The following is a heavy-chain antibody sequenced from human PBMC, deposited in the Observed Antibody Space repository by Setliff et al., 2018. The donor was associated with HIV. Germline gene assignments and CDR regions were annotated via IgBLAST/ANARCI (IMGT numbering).Heavy chain of an antibody. Sequence: ASVKVSCKASGYTFSGYYMHWVRQAPGQGLEWMGWINPNSGGTNYAQRFQGRVTMTRDTSISTAYMELSRLRSDDTAVYYCARGDIIAVPAAIDMDVWGKVTTVTVSS. CDR3: ARGDIIAVPAAIDMDV. D-gene: IGHD2-2*01. CDR2: INPNSGGT. J-gene: IGHJ6*03. V-gene: IGHV1-2*02. CDR1: GYTFSGYY.